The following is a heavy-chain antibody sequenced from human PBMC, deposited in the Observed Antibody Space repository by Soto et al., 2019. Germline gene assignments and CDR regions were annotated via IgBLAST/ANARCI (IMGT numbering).Heavy chain of an antibody. D-gene: IGHD6-19*01. CDR1: GGAIGAFS. J-gene: IGHJ4*02. CDR3: TDMLGQWLTRD. V-gene: IGHV4-4*09. Sequence: SETLSLTRTVSGGAIGAFSWRRISQSPGKGLEWLGWIGRVYLSGSTNYNPSLESRVTISVDTSRNQFSLKLNSVTAADTAVYYCTDMLGQWLTRDWGQGTVVTVSS. CDR2: GRVYLSGST.